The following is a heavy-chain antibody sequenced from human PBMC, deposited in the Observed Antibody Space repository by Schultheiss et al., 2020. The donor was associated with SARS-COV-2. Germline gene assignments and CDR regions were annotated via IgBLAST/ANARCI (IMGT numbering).Heavy chain of an antibody. Sequence: SQTLSLTCTVSGGSISSSSYYWGWIRQPPGKGLEWIGEINHSGSTNYNPSLKSRVTISVDTSKNQFSLKLSSVTAADTAVYYCARHAAVADTFDYWGQGTLVTVSS. CDR2: INHSGST. CDR1: GGSISSSSYY. CDR3: ARHAAVADTFDY. D-gene: IGHD6-19*01. V-gene: IGHV4-39*01. J-gene: IGHJ4*02.